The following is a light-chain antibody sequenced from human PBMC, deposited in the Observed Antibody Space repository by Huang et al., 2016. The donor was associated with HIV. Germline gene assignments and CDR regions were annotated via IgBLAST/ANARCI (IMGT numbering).Light chain of an antibody. J-gene: IGKJ2*01. CDR1: QSVNTN. V-gene: IGKV3-15*01. CDR3: QQYNKWPPEYT. CDR2: AAS. Sequence: VMMSQSPATLAASPGERVTLSYGASQSVNTNLAWYQQKPGQPPRPLIYAASTRATGVPARVAGSGSGTEFTLTIGSLQSDDFAVYYCQQYNKWPPEYTFGQGTRLEIK.